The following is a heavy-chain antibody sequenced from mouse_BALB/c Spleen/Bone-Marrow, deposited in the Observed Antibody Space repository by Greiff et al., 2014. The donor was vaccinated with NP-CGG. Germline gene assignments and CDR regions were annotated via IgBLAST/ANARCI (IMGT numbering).Heavy chain of an antibody. J-gene: IGHJ1*01. Sequence: VQLQQSGAALVKPGASVKLSCTASGLNIKDTYIHWVMQRPEQGLAWIGRIDPASGDTKFDPKFQGKATITADTSSNTAYLQVTSLTSEDTAVYYCARVNPWYFDVWGAGTTVTVSS. D-gene: IGHD2-2*01. CDR1: GLNIKDTY. CDR2: IDPASGDT. V-gene: IGHV14-3*02. CDR3: ARVNPWYFDV.